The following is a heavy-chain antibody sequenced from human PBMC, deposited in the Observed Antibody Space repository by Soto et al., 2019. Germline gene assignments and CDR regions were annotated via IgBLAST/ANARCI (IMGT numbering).Heavy chain of an antibody. CDR1: GGTFSNYV. CDR3: ARDMTRTVVPYFDF. V-gene: IGHV1-69*06. CDR2: IIPISGAA. Sequence: SVKVSCKASGGTFSNYVVSWVRQAPGQGLEWMGGIIPISGAANYAQKFQGRVTITADKSTSTSYMELSSLRSEDTAVYYCARDMTRTVVPYFDFWGQGTLVTVS. J-gene: IGHJ4*02. D-gene: IGHD1-7*01.